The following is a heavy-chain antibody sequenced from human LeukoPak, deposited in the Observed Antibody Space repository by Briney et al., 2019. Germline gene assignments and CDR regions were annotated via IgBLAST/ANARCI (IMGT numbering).Heavy chain of an antibody. CDR1: GFIFSDYA. CDR2: IKEDGGEK. J-gene: IGHJ4*02. D-gene: IGHD2-15*01. Sequence: GGSLRLSCAASGFIFSDYAMSWVRQAPGEGLEWVAHIKEDGGEKYHVDPVKGRFTISRDNAKNSLYLQMNSLRAEDTAMYYCVRDRGYCSGGTCYALWDYWGQGTLVTVSS. V-gene: IGHV3-7*01. CDR3: VRDRGYCSGGTCYALWDY.